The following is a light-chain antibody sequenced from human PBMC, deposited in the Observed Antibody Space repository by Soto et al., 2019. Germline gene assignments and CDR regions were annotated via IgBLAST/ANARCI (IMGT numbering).Light chain of an antibody. CDR2: GAS. V-gene: IGKV1-39*01. CDR1: QSISTY. J-gene: IGKJ4*01. CDR3: QQSFITPPHT. Sequence: DIQMTQSPSSLSASIGDRITITCRASQSISTYLNWYQQKPGKAPNLLIYGASTLQNGVPSRFNGSGSATDFTLTISSLQPEDFATYYCQQSFITPPHTFGGGTKVEIK.